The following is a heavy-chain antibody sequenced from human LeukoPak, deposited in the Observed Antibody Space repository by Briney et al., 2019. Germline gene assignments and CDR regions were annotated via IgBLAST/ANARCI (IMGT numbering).Heavy chain of an antibody. J-gene: IGHJ4*02. Sequence: GGSLRLSCAASGFTFSSYAMHWVRQAPGKGLEWVAVISYDGSNKYYADSVKGRFTISRDNSKNTLYLQMNSLRAEDTAVYYCAKDFEICSSTSCKGDYWGQGTLVTVSS. D-gene: IGHD2-2*01. CDR1: GFTFSSYA. CDR3: AKDFEICSSTSCKGDY. V-gene: IGHV3-30-3*01. CDR2: ISYDGSNK.